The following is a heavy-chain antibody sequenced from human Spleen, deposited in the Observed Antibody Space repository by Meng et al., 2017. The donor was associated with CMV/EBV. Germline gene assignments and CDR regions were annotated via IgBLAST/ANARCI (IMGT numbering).Heavy chain of an antibody. Sequence: SVKVSCKASGGTSSSYGISWVRQAPGQGLEWMGGIIPPVSKTQYPQRFQGRVTITADKSTSTAYMELSSLRSEDTAVYYCARAFYDSGTYGYYYYGMDVWGQGTTVTVSS. CDR3: ARAFYDSGTYGYYYYGMDV. CDR2: IIPPVSKT. CDR1: GGTSSSYG. J-gene: IGHJ6*02. V-gene: IGHV1-69*10. D-gene: IGHD3-22*01.